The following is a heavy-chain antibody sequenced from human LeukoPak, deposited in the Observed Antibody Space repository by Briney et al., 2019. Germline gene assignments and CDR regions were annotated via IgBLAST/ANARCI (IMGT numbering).Heavy chain of an antibody. Sequence: SQTLSLTCAISGDSVSSNSAAWNWIRQSPSRGLEWLGRTYYRSKWYNDYAVSVKGRITINPDTSKNQFSLQLNSVTPEDTAVYYCAREPPGVATIGGRSTYYYYYYMDVWGKGTTVTVSS. CDR3: AREPPGVATIGGRSTYYYYYYMDV. CDR1: GDSVSSNSAA. CDR2: TYYRSKWYN. V-gene: IGHV6-1*01. J-gene: IGHJ6*03. D-gene: IGHD5-12*01.